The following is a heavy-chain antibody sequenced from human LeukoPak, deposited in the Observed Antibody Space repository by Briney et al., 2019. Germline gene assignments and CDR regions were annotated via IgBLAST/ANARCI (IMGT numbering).Heavy chain of an antibody. CDR3: ARDLDYSGSGEAPSPAV. J-gene: IGHJ4*02. Sequence: SVKGRFTISRDNAKNSLYLQMNSLRAEDTAVYYCARDLDYSGSGEAPSPAVWGQGTLVTVSS. D-gene: IGHD3-10*01. V-gene: IGHV3-11*06.